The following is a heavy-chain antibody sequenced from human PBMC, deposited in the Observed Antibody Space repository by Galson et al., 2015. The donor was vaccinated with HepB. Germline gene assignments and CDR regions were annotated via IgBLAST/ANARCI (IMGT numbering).Heavy chain of an antibody. J-gene: IGHJ4*02. CDR3: ARSGRNWSSNY. D-gene: IGHD1-20*01. V-gene: IGHV2-70*04. Sequence: DKFYSTSLKTRLTISKDTSKNQVVLTMTNMDPVDTATYYCARSGRNWSSNYWGQGTLVTVSS. CDR2: DK.